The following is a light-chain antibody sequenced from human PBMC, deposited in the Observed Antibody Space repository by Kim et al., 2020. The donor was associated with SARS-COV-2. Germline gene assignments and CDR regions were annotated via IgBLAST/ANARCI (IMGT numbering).Light chain of an antibody. CDR3: LQHNVYPLT. CDR1: QAISNY. J-gene: IGKJ4*01. V-gene: IGKV1-17*03. CDR2: AAS. Sequence: SASRGYRVTITCRASQAISNYLAWFQQRPGKGPKRLIYAASSLQGGVPSRFSGSGSGTEFTLTISSLQPEDFATYFCLQHNVYPLTFGGGTKVEI.